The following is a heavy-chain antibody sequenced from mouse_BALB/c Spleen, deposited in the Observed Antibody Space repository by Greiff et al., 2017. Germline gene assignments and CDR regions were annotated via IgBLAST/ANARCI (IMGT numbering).Heavy chain of an antibody. CDR1: GFTFSSYG. V-gene: IGHV5-6-3*01. CDR2: INSNGGST. D-gene: IGHD2-14*01. J-gene: IGHJ2*01. Sequence: EVMLVESGGGLVQPGGSLKLSCAASGFTFSSYGMSWVRQTPDKRLELVATINSNGGSTYYPDSVKGRFTISRDNAKNTLYLQMSSLKSEDTAMYYWAREGGYEYYFDYWGQGTTLTVSS. CDR3: AREGGYEYYFDY.